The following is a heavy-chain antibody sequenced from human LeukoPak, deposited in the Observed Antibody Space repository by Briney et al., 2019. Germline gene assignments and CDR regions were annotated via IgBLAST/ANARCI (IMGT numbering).Heavy chain of an antibody. CDR3: ARGYYDFWSGYYEGAGYYYYYMDV. J-gene: IGHJ6*03. D-gene: IGHD3-3*01. V-gene: IGHV3-13*01. CDR2: IGTAGDT. Sequence: PGGSLRLSCAASGFTFSSYDMHWVRQATGKGLEWVSAIGTAGDTYYPGSVKGRFTISRENAKNFLYLRMNSLRAGDTAVYYCARGYYDFWSGYYEGAGYYYYYMDVWGKGTTVTVSS. CDR1: GFTFSSYD.